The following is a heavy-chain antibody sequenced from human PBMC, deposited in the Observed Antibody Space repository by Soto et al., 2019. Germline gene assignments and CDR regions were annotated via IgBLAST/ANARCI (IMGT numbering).Heavy chain of an antibody. Sequence: PSQTLSLTCAISGDSVSSNSAAWNWIRQSPSRGLEWLGRTYYRSKWYNDYAVSVKSRITINPDTSKNQFSLQLNSVTPEDTAVYYCARQTKLELRSALNWFDPWGQGTLVTVSS. J-gene: IGHJ5*02. D-gene: IGHD1-7*01. CDR1: GDSVSSNSAA. CDR3: ARQTKLELRSALNWFDP. V-gene: IGHV6-1*01. CDR2: TYYRSKWYN.